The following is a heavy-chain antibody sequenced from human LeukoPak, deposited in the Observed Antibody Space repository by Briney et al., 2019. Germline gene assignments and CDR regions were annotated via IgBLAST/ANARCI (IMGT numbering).Heavy chain of an antibody. Sequence: MPSETLSLTCTVSGGSLIGNYWSWIRQHPGKRLELIGYISYTGRTKYNPSLQSRVTISIDTSKSQCSRKLTSVTSADTAVYSCARLLDNDISGDPDTFDVWGQGKTVIVSS. CDR2: ISYTGRT. CDR3: ARLLDNDISGDPDTFDV. V-gene: IGHV4-59*01. D-gene: IGHD3-22*01. CDR1: GGSLIGNY. J-gene: IGHJ3*01.